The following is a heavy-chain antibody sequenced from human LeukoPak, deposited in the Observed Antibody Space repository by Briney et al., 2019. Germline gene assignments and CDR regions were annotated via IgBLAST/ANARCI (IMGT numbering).Heavy chain of an antibody. CDR1: GFTLSTYW. CDR2: ISVDGRTT. V-gene: IGHV3-74*01. Sequence: PGGSLRHSCAASGFTLSTYWMHWVRQAPGKGLEWVSRISVDGRTTTYADSVKGRFTISRDNAKNTLFLQMNSLGAEDTAVYYSARAWSKTYVACDVWGQGTMVTVSS. D-gene: IGHD2-15*01. CDR3: ARAWSKTYVACDV. J-gene: IGHJ3*01.